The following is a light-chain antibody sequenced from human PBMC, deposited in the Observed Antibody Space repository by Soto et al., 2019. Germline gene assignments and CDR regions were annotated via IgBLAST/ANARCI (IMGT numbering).Light chain of an antibody. CDR2: EVS. CDR1: SSDVGGYNY. J-gene: IGLJ2*01. CDR3: TSYTSCSTLV. V-gene: IGLV2-14*01. Sequence: QSVLPQPDSVSGSPGQSITISCTGTSSDVGGYNYVSWYQQHPGKAPKLMIYEVSNRPSGVSNRFSGSKSGNTASLTISGLQAEDEADYYCTSYTSCSTLVFVVGTKLTVL.